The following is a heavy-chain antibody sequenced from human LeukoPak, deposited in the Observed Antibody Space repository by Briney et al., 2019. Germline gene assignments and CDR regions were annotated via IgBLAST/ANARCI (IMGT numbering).Heavy chain of an antibody. J-gene: IGHJ3*02. V-gene: IGHV3-74*01. CDR3: ARRGAVANAFDI. CDR1: GFTFSSYW. CDR2: IKSDGSST. Sequence: GGSLRLSCAASGFTFSSYWMHWVRQAPGKGLVWVSRIKSDGSSTSYADSVKGRFTISRDNAKNTLYLQMNSLRAEDTAVYYCARRGAVANAFDIWGQGKMVTVSS. D-gene: IGHD6-19*01.